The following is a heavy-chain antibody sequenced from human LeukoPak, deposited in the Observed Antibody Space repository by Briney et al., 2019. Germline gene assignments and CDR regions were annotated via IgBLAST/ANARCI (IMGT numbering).Heavy chain of an antibody. CDR1: GGSISSYY. CDR3: ARSKVTIFGVVIPNWFDP. J-gene: IGHJ5*02. Sequence: PSETLSLTCIVSGGSISSYYWSWIRQPPGKGLEWIGYIYYSGSTNYNPSLKSRVTISVDTSKNQFSLKLSSVTAADTAVYYCARSKVTIFGVVIPNWFDPWGQGTLVTVSS. CDR2: IYYSGST. D-gene: IGHD3-3*01. V-gene: IGHV4-59*01.